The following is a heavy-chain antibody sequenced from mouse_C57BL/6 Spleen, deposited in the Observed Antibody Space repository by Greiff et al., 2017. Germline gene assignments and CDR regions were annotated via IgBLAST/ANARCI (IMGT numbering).Heavy chain of an antibody. V-gene: IGHV2-2*01. CDR2: IWSGGST. CDR1: GFSLTSSG. CDR3: ARMGDGAY. J-gene: IGHJ3*01. Sequence: VQLQQSGPGLVQPSQSLSITCTVSGFSLTSSGVHWVRQSPGKGLEWLGVIWSGGSTDYNAAFISRLSISKDNSKSQVFFKMNSLQADDTAIYYCARMGDGAYWGQGTLVTVSA.